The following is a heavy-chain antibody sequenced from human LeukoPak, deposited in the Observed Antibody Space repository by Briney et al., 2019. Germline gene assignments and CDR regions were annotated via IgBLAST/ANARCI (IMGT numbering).Heavy chain of an antibody. CDR2: INHSGST. V-gene: IGHV4-34*01. D-gene: IGHD3-3*01. Sequence: SETLSLTCAVYGGSFSGYYWSWIRQPPGKGLEWIGEINHSGSTNYNPSLKSRVTISVDTSKNQFSLKLSSVTAADTAVYYCARRSLRFLEWQEGAVYYYGMDVWGQGTTVTVSS. J-gene: IGHJ6*02. CDR1: GGSFSGYY. CDR3: ARRSLRFLEWQEGAVYYYGMDV.